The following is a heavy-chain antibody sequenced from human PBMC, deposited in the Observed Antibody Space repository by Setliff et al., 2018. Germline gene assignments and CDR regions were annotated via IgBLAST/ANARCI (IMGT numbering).Heavy chain of an antibody. CDR3: ARDLGHGGDSDY. V-gene: IGHV4-38-2*02. CDR2: IGHTGSI. Sequence: PSETLSLTCTVSGYSISSCYIWGWIRQPPGKGLEWVGNIGHTGSINYNPSLKSRLTISRDTSKNQVSLKLNSVTATDTAVYYCARDLGHGGDSDYWGQGILVTVSS. J-gene: IGHJ4*02. CDR1: GYSISSCYI. D-gene: IGHD2-21*02.